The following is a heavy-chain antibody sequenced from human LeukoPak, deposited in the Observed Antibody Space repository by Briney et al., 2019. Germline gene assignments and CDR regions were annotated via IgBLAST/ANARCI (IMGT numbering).Heavy chain of an antibody. CDR3: ARRAGNYYDSSGPRDY. Sequence: SENLSLTCPVSGGSISSGSYYWSWIRQPAGKGLEWIGYVFYSGSTNYNPSLKSRVTISLDTSKNQFSLKLSSVTAADTAVYYCARRAGNYYDSSGPRDYWGQGTLVTVSS. CDR1: GGSISSGSYY. CDR2: VFYSGST. V-gene: IGHV4-61*10. J-gene: IGHJ4*02. D-gene: IGHD3-22*01.